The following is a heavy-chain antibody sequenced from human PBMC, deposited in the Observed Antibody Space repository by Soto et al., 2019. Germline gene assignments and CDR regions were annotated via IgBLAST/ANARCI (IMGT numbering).Heavy chain of an antibody. CDR2: ISGSGGST. V-gene: IGHV3-23*01. CDR1: GFTFSSYA. J-gene: IGHJ6*02. Sequence: EVQLLESGGGLVQPGGSLRLSCAASGFTFSSYAMSWVRQAPGKGLEWVSTISGSGGSTYYADSVKGRFTISRDNSKNTLYLQMNSLRXXXTAVXXXAKXXXXXXXSVLDYYGMDVWGQGTTVTVSS. CDR3: AKXXXXXXXSVLDYYGMDV.